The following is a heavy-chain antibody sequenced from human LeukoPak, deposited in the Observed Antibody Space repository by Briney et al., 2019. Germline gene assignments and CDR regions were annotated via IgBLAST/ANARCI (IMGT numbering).Heavy chain of an antibody. CDR2: ISGSGGST. D-gene: IGHD5-24*01. V-gene: IGHV3-23*01. CDR1: GFTFSSYA. J-gene: IGHJ4*02. Sequence: SGGSLRLSCAASGFTFSSYAMSWVRQAPGKGLEWVSAISGSGGSTYYADSVKGRFTISRDNSKNTLYLQMNSLRAEDTAVYYCAKGWRRDGYNGRFDYWGQGTLVTVSS. CDR3: AKGWRRDGYNGRFDY.